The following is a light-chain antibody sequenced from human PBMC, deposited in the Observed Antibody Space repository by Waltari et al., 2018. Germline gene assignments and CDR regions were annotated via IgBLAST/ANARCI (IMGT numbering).Light chain of an antibody. V-gene: IGLV1-44*01. CDR2: STN. Sequence: QSVLTQPPSASGTPGPRVTISCSGRTSNIGRNSISWYQHLPGAAPRLLIYSTNQRPSGVPDRFSGSRSGTSASLAISGLQSEDEGDYTCAAWDDGLNGPIFGGGTKLTVL. J-gene: IGLJ2*01. CDR3: AAWDDGLNGPI. CDR1: TSNIGRNS.